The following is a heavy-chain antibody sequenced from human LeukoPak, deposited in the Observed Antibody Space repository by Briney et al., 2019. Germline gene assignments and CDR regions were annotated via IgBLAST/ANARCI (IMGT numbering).Heavy chain of an antibody. V-gene: IGHV3-53*05. CDR1: GFTVSSNY. CDR3: ASHVLRFLEWLSPDY. CDR2: IYSGGST. J-gene: IGHJ4*02. Sequence: PGGSLRLSCAASGFTVSSNYTSWVRQAPGKGLEWVSVIYSGGSTYYADSVKGRFTISRDNSKNTLYLQMNSLRAEDTAVYYCASHVLRFLEWLSPDYWGQGTLVTVSS. D-gene: IGHD3-3*01.